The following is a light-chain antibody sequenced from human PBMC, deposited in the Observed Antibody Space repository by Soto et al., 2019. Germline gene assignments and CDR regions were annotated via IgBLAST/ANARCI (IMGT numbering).Light chain of an antibody. Sequence: QSVLTQPASVSGSPGQSINVSCTGASSDVANDKFVSWYQQHPGKAPKLMIYEGTKRPSGVSDRFSASKSGDTASLTISGLQAEDEADYYCSSYTSSSTRVFGTGTKVTVL. CDR1: SSDVANDKF. V-gene: IGLV2-14*02. J-gene: IGLJ1*01. CDR2: EGT. CDR3: SSYTSSSTRV.